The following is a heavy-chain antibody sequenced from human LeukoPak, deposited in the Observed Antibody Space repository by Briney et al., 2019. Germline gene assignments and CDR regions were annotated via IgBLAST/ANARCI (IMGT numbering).Heavy chain of an antibody. CDR1: GFTFSSYE. J-gene: IGHJ4*02. CDR3: AKGLRGYSYGYDY. Sequence: PGGSLRLSCAASGFTFSSYEMNWVRQAPGKGLEWVSYISSSGSTIYYADSVKGRFTISRDNAKKSLYLQMNSLRAEDTALYYCAKGLRGYSYGYDYWGQGTLVTVSS. D-gene: IGHD5-18*01. V-gene: IGHV3-48*03. CDR2: ISSSGSTI.